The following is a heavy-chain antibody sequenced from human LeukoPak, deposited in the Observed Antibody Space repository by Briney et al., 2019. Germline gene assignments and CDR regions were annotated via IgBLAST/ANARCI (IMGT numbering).Heavy chain of an antibody. CDR3: TTDLESSGWYYVIGY. V-gene: IGHV3-15*01. CDR1: GFTFSNAW. J-gene: IGHJ4*02. D-gene: IGHD6-19*01. Sequence: GGSLRLSCAASGFTFSNAWMSWVRQAPGKGLEWVGHIKSKTDGGTTDYAAPVKGRFTISRDDSKNTLYLQMNSLKTEDTAVYYCTTDLESSGWYYVIGYWGQGTLVTVSS. CDR2: IKSKTDGGTT.